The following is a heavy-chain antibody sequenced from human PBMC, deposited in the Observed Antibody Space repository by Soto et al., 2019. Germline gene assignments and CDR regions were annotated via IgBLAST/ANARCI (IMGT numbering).Heavy chain of an antibody. CDR3: AHRGYMYGNWDHGYFDY. V-gene: IGHV2-5*02. J-gene: IGHJ4*02. D-gene: IGHD5-18*01. CDR1: GFSLTTSGVG. CDR2: IYWDDDK. Sequence: QITLKESGHTRVKPTQTLALTCTFSGFSLTTSGVGVGWIRKTPGKALEWLAVIYWDDDKRYSPSLKSRLTITKDTSKNQVVLTMAYMDPVDTSTYFCAHRGYMYGNWDHGYFDYWGQGTLVTVSS.